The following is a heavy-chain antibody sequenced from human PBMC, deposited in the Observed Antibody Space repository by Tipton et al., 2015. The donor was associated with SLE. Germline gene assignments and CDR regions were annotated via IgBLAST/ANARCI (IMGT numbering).Heavy chain of an antibody. V-gene: IGHV3-48*03. CDR2: ISSSGSTI. CDR3: ARDRKTWPQGYFDL. D-gene: IGHD1-14*01. CDR1: GFTFSSYE. Sequence: GSLRLSCAASGFTFSSYEMNWVRQAPGKGLEWVSYISSSGSTIYYADSVKGRFTISRDNAKNSLYLQMNSLRAEDTAVYYCARDRKTWPQGYFDLWGRGTLVTVSS. J-gene: IGHJ2*01.